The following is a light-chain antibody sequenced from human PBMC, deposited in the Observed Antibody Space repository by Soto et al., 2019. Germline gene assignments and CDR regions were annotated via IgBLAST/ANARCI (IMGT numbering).Light chain of an antibody. Sequence: QSALTQPRSVSGFPGQSVAISCTGTSSDVGGHSYVSWYQHHPGKAPKLMIYDFTKRPSGVPDRLSGSKSGNTASLTISGLQAEDEGDYYCCSYAGSYVVFGGGTQLTVL. V-gene: IGLV2-11*01. CDR1: SSDVGGHSY. CDR2: DFT. CDR3: CSYAGSYVV. J-gene: IGLJ2*01.